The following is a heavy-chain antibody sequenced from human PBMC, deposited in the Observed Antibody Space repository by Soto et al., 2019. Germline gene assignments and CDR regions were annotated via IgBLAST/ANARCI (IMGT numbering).Heavy chain of an antibody. CDR3: ARGLTGTMSFYYYNMDV. CDR1: GFTVSSNY. CDR2: IYSGGST. D-gene: IGHD1-7*01. J-gene: IGHJ6*03. V-gene: IGHV3-66*01. Sequence: GGSLRLSCAASGFTVSSNYMNWVRQAPGKGLEWVSLIYSGGSTYYADSVKGRFTISRDNSKNTLYLQMNRLRAEDTAVYYCARGLTGTMSFYYYNMDVWGKGTTVTVSS.